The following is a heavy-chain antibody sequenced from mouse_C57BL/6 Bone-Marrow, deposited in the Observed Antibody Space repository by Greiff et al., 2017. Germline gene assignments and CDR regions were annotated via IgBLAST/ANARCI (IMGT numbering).Heavy chain of an antibody. CDR1: GFNIKDDY. D-gene: IGHD1-1*01. CDR3: TAYFYYYGSSPFDY. CDR2: IDPENGDT. V-gene: IGHV14-4*01. J-gene: IGHJ2*01. Sequence: VQLKESGAELVRPGASVKLSCTASGFNIKDDYMHWVKQRPEQGLEWIGWIDPENGDTEYASKFQGKATITADTSSNTAYLKLSSLTSEDTAVYYCTAYFYYYGSSPFDYWGQGTTLTVSS.